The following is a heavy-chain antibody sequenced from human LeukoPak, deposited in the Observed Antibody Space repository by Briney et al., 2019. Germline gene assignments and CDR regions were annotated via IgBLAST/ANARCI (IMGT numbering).Heavy chain of an antibody. J-gene: IGHJ4*02. V-gene: IGHV4-34*01. CDR2: INHSGST. CDR3: ARGRRY. Sequence: SSETLSLTCAVYGGSFSGYYWSWIRQPPGKGLEWIGEINHSGSTNYNPSHKSRVTISVDTSKNQFSLKLSSVTAADTAVYYCARGRRYWGQGTLVTVSS. CDR1: GGSFSGYY.